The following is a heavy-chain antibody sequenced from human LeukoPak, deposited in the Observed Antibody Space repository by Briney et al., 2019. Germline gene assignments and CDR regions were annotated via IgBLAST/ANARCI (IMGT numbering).Heavy chain of an antibody. V-gene: IGHV3-48*04. CDR1: GVTFSSSS. CDR3: ARDRELDF. J-gene: IGHJ4*02. CDR2: IGTITT. D-gene: IGHD3-10*01. Sequence: GGSLRLSCAASGVTFSSSSMSWVRQAPGKGLEWVSYIGTITTYYADSVKGRFTISRDNAKNSLYLQMNSLRVEDTAMYYCARDRELDFWGQGTLVTVSS.